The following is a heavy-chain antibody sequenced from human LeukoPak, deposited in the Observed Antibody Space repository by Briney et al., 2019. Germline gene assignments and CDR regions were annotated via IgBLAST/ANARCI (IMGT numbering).Heavy chain of an antibody. CDR2: ISHSGGI. CDR1: GGSFSSYH. Sequence: PSETLSLTCAVYGGSFSSYHWSWIRQPPGKGLEWLGEISHSGGINYNPSLKSRVTISIDTSKNQFSLKVTSVTAADTAVYYCARHGGPGSYYSNLDYWGQGTLVTVSS. V-gene: IGHV4-34*01. CDR3: ARHGGPGSYYSNLDY. J-gene: IGHJ4*02. D-gene: IGHD1-26*01.